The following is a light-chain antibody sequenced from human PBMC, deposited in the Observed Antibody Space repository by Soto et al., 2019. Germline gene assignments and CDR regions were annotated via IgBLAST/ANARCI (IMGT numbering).Light chain of an antibody. CDR2: QPS. V-gene: IGKV3-11*01. Sequence: ELVLTQSPATLSSFPGARVTLSCRASQYINTILAWYQHRPCQAPRLLIYQPSIRSAGIPARFSASGSGTDFTLTISDVQPEEFALYYCHQRQSWPRTFGQGTKV. CDR3: HQRQSWPRT. CDR1: QYINTI. J-gene: IGKJ1*01.